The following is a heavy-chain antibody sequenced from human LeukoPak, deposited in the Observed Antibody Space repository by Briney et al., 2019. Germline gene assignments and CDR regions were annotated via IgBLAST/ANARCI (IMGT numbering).Heavy chain of an antibody. CDR1: GFTFSSYG. Sequence: GGSLRLSCAASGFTFSSYGMHWVRQAPGKGLEWVAVIWYDGSNKYYADSVKGRFTISRDNSKNTLYLQMNSLRAEDTAVYYCARSGIAVAGTRPRSYPPFDYWGQGTLVTVSS. J-gene: IGHJ4*02. D-gene: IGHD6-19*01. CDR2: IWYDGSNK. V-gene: IGHV3-33*01. CDR3: ARSGIAVAGTRPRSYPPFDY.